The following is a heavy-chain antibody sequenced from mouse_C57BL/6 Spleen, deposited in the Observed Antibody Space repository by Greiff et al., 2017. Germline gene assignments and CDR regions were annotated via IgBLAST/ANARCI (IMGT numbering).Heavy chain of an antibody. Sequence: EVKLVESGAELVKPGASVKLSCTASGFNIKDYYMHWVKQRTEQGLEWIGRIDPEDGETKYAPKFQGKATITADTSSNTAYLQLSSLTSEDSAVYYCAPLAGAAYWYFEVWGTGTTVTVSS. CDR1: GFNIKDYY. J-gene: IGHJ1*03. CDR3: APLAGAAYWYFEV. D-gene: IGHD4-1*01. CDR2: IDPEDGET. V-gene: IGHV14-2*01.